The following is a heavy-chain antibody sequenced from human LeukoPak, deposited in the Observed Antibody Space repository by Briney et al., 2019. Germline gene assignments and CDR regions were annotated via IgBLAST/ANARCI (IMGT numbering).Heavy chain of an antibody. D-gene: IGHD2-15*01. CDR3: VRYCNGGSCYRAAFDV. Sequence: GRSLRLSCAASGFTFSDYGMYWVRQAPGKGLEWVALIWYDGGKKYYTDSVRGRFTISRDNSKNTLYLQMDSLRAEDTPVYYCVRYCNGGSCYRAAFDVWGPGTVVTVSS. CDR2: IWYDGGKK. V-gene: IGHV3-33*01. J-gene: IGHJ3*01. CDR1: GFTFSDYG.